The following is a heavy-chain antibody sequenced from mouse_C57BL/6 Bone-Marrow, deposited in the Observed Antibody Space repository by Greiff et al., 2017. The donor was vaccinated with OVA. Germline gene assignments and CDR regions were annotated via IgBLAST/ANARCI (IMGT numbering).Heavy chain of an antibody. D-gene: IGHD3-3*01. CDR1: GYTFTSYW. J-gene: IGHJ3*01. V-gene: IGHV1-50*01. Sequence: QVHVKQPGAELVKPGASVKLSCKASGYTFTSYWMQWVKQRPGQGLEWIGEIDPSDSYTNYNQKFKGKATLTVDTSSSTAYMQLSSLTSEDSAVYYCASVRGAYWGQGTLVTVSA. CDR3: ASVRGAY. CDR2: IDPSDSYT.